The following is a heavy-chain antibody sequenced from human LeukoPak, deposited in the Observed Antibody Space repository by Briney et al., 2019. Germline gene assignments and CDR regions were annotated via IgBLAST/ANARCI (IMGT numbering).Heavy chain of an antibody. CDR3: ARVVGLTGYSSSWYSGYYHYMDV. Sequence: SVKVSCKASGGTFISYAISWVRQAPGQGLEWMGGIIPIFGTTNHAQKFQDRVTITADKSTSTAYMELSSLRSEDTAVYYCARVVGLTGYSSSWYSGYYHYMDVWGKGTTVTVSS. CDR1: GGTFISYA. V-gene: IGHV1-69*06. J-gene: IGHJ6*03. CDR2: IIPIFGTT. D-gene: IGHD6-13*01.